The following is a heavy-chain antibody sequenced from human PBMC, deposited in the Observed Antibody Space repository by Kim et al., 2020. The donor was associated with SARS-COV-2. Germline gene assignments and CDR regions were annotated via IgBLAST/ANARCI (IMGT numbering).Heavy chain of an antibody. D-gene: IGHD2-15*01. CDR3: AKDVGSPVAPYGMGV. CDR2: IWYDGSNK. J-gene: IGHJ6*02. Sequence: GGSLRLSCAASGFTFSSYGMHWVRQAPGKGLEWVAVIWYDGSNKYYADSVKGRFTISRDNSKNTLYLQMNSLRAEDTAVYYCAKDVGSPVAPYGMGVWGQGTTVTVSS. V-gene: IGHV3-33*06. CDR1: GFTFSSYG.